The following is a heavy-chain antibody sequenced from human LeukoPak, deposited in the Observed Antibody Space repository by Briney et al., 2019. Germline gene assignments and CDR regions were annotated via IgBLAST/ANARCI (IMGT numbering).Heavy chain of an antibody. V-gene: IGHV6-1*01. J-gene: IGHJ5*02. CDR3: SRVQTQSGWFDP. CDR2: TYYSSKWHN. CDR1: GDSVSRNSAT. D-gene: IGHD4-23*01. Sequence: SQTLPLTCAISGDSVSRNSATWHWISQSPSKGLDCLGRTYYSSKWHNDSAASVKGRITINSDTTKNQCSLEVNSVTPADTAVYYCSRVQTQSGWFDPWGQGTLVTVSS.